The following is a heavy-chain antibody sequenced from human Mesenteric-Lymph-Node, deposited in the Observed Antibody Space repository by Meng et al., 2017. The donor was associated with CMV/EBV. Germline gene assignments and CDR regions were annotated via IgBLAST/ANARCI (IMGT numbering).Heavy chain of an antibody. V-gene: IGHV3-21*01. CDR1: GFTFSSYS. D-gene: IGHD2-2*01. J-gene: IGHJ6*02. CDR3: ARDKPIVVVPAGSLYGMDV. Sequence: GESLKISCAASGFTFSSYSMNWVRQAPGKGLEWVSSISSSSSYIYYADSVKGRFTISRDNAKNSLYLQMNSLRAEDTAVYYCARDKPIVVVPAGSLYGMDVWGQGTTVTVSS. CDR2: ISSSSSYI.